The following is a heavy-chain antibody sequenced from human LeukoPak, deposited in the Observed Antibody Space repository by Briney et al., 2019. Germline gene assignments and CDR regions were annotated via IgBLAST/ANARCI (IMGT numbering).Heavy chain of an antibody. CDR1: GGSISSGGYY. V-gene: IGHV4-31*03. CDR3: ARVNYGSATKEDY. D-gene: IGHD3-10*01. CDR2: IYYSGSA. Sequence: PSQTLSLTCTVSGGSISSGGYYWSWIRQHPGKGLEWIGYIYYSGSAYYDPSLKSRVTISVDTSENQFSLKLSSVTAADTAVYYCARVNYGSATKEDYWGQGTLVTVSS. J-gene: IGHJ4*02.